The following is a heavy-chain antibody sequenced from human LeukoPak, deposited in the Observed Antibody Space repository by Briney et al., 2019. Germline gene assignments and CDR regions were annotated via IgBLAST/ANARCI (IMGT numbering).Heavy chain of an antibody. V-gene: IGHV4-30-4*01. J-gene: IGHJ4*02. CDR3: ARYSGSYYLDY. D-gene: IGHD1-26*01. CDR2: MYYSGST. Sequence: SQTLSLTCTVSGGSISSGDYYWSWIRLPPGKGLEWIGYMYYSGSTYYNPSLKSRVTISVDTSKNQFSLKLNSVTAADTAVYYCARYSGSYYLDYWGQGTLVTVSS. CDR1: GGSISSGDYY.